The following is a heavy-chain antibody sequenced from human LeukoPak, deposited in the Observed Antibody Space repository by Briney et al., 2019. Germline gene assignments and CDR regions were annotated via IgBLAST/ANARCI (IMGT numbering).Heavy chain of an antibody. D-gene: IGHD1-1*01. J-gene: IGHJ3*02. V-gene: IGHV4-61*08. CDR3: ARDRTTDDAFDI. CDR1: GGSVSSGAYY. CDR2: IYYSGST. Sequence: SETLSLTCTVSGGSVSSGAYYWSWIRQPPGKGLEWIGYIYYSGSTNYNPSLKSRVTISVDTSKNQFSLKLSSVTAADTAVYYCARDRTTDDAFDIWGQGIMVTVSS.